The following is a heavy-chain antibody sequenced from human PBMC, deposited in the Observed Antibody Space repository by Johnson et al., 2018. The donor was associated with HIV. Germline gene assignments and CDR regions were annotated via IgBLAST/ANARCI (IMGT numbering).Heavy chain of an antibody. CDR2: VNPNGGST. V-gene: IGHV3-25*05. CDR3: ARDRDTLVGAPYAFDI. CDR1: QFTFSSYY. D-gene: IGHD1-26*01. J-gene: IGHJ3*02. Sequence: QLVESGGGLAKPAWSPRLSCAASQFTFSSYYMNCVRQAPGNGLELVGQVNPNGGSTYLIDSGKDRFTISRDNAKNSLHLQMNSLRAEDTAVHYCARDRDTLVGAPYAFDIWGQGTMVTVSS.